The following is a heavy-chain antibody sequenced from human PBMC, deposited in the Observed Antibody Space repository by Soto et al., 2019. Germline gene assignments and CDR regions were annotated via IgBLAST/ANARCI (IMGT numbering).Heavy chain of an antibody. J-gene: IGHJ4*02. D-gene: IGHD3-10*01. CDR2: IYYSGST. CDR3: ARQLLWFGELSNLDYFDY. V-gene: IGHV4-39*01. CDR1: GGSISSSSYY. Sequence: PSETLSLTCTVSGGSISSSSYYWGWIRQPPGKGLEWIGSIYYSGSTYYSPSLKSRVTISVDTSKNQFSLKLSSVTAADTAVYYCARQLLWFGELSNLDYFDYWGQGTLVTVSS.